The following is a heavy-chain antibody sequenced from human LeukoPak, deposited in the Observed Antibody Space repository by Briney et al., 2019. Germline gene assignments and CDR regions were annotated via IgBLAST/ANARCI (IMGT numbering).Heavy chain of an antibody. CDR2: IKQDGSEK. J-gene: IGHJ3*02. V-gene: IGHV3-7*01. Sequence: AGGSLRLSCTASGFTFSSYWMSWVRQAPGKALERVANIKQDGSEKYYVDSVKGRFTISRDNAKNSLYLQMNSLRAEDTAVYYCARDQLAGQPHAFDIWGQGTMVTVSS. CDR3: ARDQLAGQPHAFDI. D-gene: IGHD6-6*01. CDR1: GFTFSSYW.